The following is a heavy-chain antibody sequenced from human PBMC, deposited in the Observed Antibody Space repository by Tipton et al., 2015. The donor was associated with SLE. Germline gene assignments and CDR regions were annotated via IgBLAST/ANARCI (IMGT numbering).Heavy chain of an antibody. Sequence: LRLSCTVSGGSISSSKYYWGWIRQPPGKGLEWIGEINHSGRTNYNPSLKSRVTISVDTSKNQFSLKLSSVTAADTAVYYCARDPRGYSSSRSFDYWGQGTLVTVSS. J-gene: IGHJ4*02. CDR3: ARDPRGYSSSRSFDY. CDR1: GGSISSSKYY. CDR2: INHSGRT. D-gene: IGHD6-13*01. V-gene: IGHV4-39*07.